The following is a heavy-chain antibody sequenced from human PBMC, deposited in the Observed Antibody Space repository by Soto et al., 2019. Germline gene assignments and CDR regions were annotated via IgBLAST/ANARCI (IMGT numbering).Heavy chain of an antibody. D-gene: IGHD2-15*01. Sequence: SLRLSCAASGFTFSSYSMNWVRQAPGKGLEWVSSISSSSSYIYYADSVKGRFTISRDNAKNSLYLQMNSLRAEDTAVYYCVIYGGYCSGGSCYSHYYYGMDVWGQGTTVTVSS. J-gene: IGHJ6*02. CDR1: GFTFSSYS. CDR3: VIYGGYCSGGSCYSHYYYGMDV. CDR2: ISSSSSYI. V-gene: IGHV3-21*01.